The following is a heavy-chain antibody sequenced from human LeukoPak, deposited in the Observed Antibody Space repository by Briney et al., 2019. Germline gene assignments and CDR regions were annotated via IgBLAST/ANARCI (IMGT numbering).Heavy chain of an antibody. CDR1: GYTFTGYY. Sequence: ASVKVSCKASGYTFTGYYMHWVRQAPGQGLEWMGWINPNSGGTNYAQKFQGRVTMTRDMSISTAYMELSRLRSDDTAVYYCARVTTGTGPFDYWGQGTLVTVSS. CDR3: ARVTTGTGPFDY. J-gene: IGHJ4*02. V-gene: IGHV1-2*02. CDR2: INPNSGGT. D-gene: IGHD3-10*01.